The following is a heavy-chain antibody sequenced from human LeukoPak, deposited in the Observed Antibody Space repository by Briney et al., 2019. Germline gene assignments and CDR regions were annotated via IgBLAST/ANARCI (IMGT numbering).Heavy chain of an antibody. V-gene: IGHV4-34*01. J-gene: IGHJ4*02. CDR3: VRGPPYYYDGSGYYYFDY. CDR2: INHNGST. CDR1: GGSFSGYY. D-gene: IGHD3-22*01. Sequence: SETLSLTCAVYGGSFSGYYWTWIRQPPGKGLEWIGEINHNGSTNYNPSLKSRVTISVDTSKNQFSLKLSSVTAADTAVYYCVRGPPYYYDGSGYYYFDYWGQGTLVTVSS.